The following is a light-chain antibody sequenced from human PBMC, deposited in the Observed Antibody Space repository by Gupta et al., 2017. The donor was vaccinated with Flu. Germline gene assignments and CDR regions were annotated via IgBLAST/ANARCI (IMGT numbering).Light chain of an antibody. CDR2: GAS. V-gene: IGKV3-20*01. CDR1: QSVSSSY. CDR3: QQYGSSPQT. J-gene: IGKJ1*01. Sequence: EIVLMQSPGTLSLSPGERATISCRASQSVSSSYLAWYQQKPGQAPRLLFYGASSRATGIPDRCSGSGSGTDFPLTISRLEPEDFAVYYCQQYGSSPQTFGQGTKVEIK.